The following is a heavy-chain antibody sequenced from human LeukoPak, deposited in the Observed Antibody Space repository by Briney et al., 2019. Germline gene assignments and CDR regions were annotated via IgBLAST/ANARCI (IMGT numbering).Heavy chain of an antibody. V-gene: IGHV3-30-3*01. Sequence: RSLRLSCAASGFTFSSYAMHWVRQAPGKGLEWVAVISYDGSNKYYADSVKGRFTISRDNSKNTLYLQMNSLRAEDTAVYYCARVLSGSWDWYDPWGQGTLVTVSS. CDR1: GFTFSSYA. CDR3: ARVLSGSWDWYDP. J-gene: IGHJ5*02. CDR2: ISYDGSNK. D-gene: IGHD3-22*01.